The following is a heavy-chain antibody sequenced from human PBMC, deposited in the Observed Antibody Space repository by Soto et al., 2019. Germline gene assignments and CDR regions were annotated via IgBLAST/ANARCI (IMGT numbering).Heavy chain of an antibody. CDR1: GFTFSSYA. J-gene: IGHJ3*02. CDR3: AKALYSGYLLTIDAFAI. CDR2: ISGIGGST. D-gene: IGHD5-12*01. V-gene: IGHV3-23*01. Sequence: EVQLLESGGGLVQPGVSLRLSCAASGFTFSSYAMSWVRQAPGKGLEWVSAISGIGGSTYYADSVKGRFTISRDNSKNTLYLQMNSLRAEDTAVYYCAKALYSGYLLTIDAFAIWGQGTMVTVSS.